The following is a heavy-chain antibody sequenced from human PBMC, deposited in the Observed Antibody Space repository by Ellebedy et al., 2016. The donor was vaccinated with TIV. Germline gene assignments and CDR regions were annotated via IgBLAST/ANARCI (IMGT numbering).Heavy chain of an antibody. D-gene: IGHD6-13*01. CDR1: GYTFTSYY. J-gene: IGHJ4*02. CDR3: AREAAAGPLMYLDY. V-gene: IGHV1-46*01. CDR2: INPSDGFT. Sequence: AASVKVSCKASGYTFTSYYIHWVRQAPGQGLQWMGIINPSDGFTSYAQKFQGRVTMTSDTSTNTVYLELSSLRSEDTAVYYCAREAAAGPLMYLDYWGRGTLVTVSS.